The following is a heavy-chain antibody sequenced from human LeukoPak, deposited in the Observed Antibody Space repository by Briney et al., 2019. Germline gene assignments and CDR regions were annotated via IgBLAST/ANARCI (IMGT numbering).Heavy chain of an antibody. CDR2: ISSSSSYI. V-gene: IGHV3-21*01. J-gene: IGHJ2*01. CDR1: GFTFGSYW. Sequence: GGSLRLSCAASGFTFGSYWMHWVRQAPGKGLGWASSISSSSSYIYYADSVKGRFTISRDNAKNSLYLQMNSLRAEDTAVYYCARNYYYDTGGYDTNWYFDLWGRGTLVTVSS. D-gene: IGHD3-22*01. CDR3: ARNYYYDTGGYDTNWYFDL.